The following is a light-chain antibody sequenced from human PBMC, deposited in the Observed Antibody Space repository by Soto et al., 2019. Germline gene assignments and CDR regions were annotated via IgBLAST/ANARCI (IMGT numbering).Light chain of an antibody. CDR2: DAS. J-gene: IGKJ4*01. CDR3: QQRRHWPAD. Sequence: DIVLTQSPATLSLSPGERAALSCRASQSVGSYLAWYQQKTGQAPRLVIYDASARATGIPARFSGSGSGTDVTITIIILEPEEFAVYYCQQRRHWPADFGGGTKVEIK. V-gene: IGKV3-11*01. CDR1: QSVGSY.